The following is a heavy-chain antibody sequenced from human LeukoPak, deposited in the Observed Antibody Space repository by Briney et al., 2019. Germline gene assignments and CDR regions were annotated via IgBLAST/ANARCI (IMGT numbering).Heavy chain of an antibody. J-gene: IGHJ4*02. CDR3: ARLWYYGSGSPTLDY. D-gene: IGHD3-10*01. CDR2: INHSGNT. V-gene: IGHV4-34*01. CDR1: GGSFSGYY. Sequence: ASETLSLTCAVYGGSFSGYYWSWIRHPPGKGLEWIGEINHSGNTNYNPSLKSRVTISVDTSKNQFSLKLSSVTAADTAVYHCARLWYYGSGSPTLDYWGQGTLVTVSS.